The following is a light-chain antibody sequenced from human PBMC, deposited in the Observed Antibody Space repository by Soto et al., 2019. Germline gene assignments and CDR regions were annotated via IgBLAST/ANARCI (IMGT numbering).Light chain of an antibody. Sequence: EIVLTQSPATLSLSPGERATLSCRASQSVSSYLAWYQQKPGQAPRLLIYDASNRATGIPARFSGSGSGTDFTLTISSLEPEDFAVYYYQQRSNWGFTFGPGTKVDIK. CDR2: DAS. CDR1: QSVSSY. J-gene: IGKJ3*01. V-gene: IGKV3-11*01. CDR3: QQRSNWGFT.